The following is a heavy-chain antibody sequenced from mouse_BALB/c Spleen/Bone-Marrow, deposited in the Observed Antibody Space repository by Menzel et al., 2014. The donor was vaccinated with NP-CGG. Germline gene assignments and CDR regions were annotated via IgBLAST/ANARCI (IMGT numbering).Heavy chain of an antibody. V-gene: IGHV1S81*02. CDR1: GYTFTGYY. D-gene: IGHD2-13*01. Sequence: VQLQQSGAELVKPGASVKLSCKASGYTFTGYYMYWVKQRPGQGLEWIGEINPSNGGTNFNEKFKSKATLTVDKSSSTAYVQLSSLTSEDSAVYYCTREGDSPFAYWGQGTLVTVSA. CDR2: INPSNGGT. CDR3: TREGDSPFAY. J-gene: IGHJ3*01.